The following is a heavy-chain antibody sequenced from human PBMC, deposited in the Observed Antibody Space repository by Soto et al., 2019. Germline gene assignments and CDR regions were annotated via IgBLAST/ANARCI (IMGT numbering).Heavy chain of an antibody. Sequence: ASETLSLTCTVSGGSISSGGYYWSWIRQHPGKGLEWIGYIYYSGSTYYNPSLKSRVTISVDTSKNQFSLKLSSVTAADTAVYYCARDFAAGGGNYSGMDVWGQGTTVTVSS. D-gene: IGHD3-16*01. CDR2: IYYSGST. V-gene: IGHV4-31*03. CDR1: GGSISSGGYY. CDR3: ARDFAAGGGNYSGMDV. J-gene: IGHJ6*02.